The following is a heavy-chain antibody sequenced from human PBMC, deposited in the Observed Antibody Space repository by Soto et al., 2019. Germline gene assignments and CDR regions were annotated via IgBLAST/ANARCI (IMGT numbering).Heavy chain of an antibody. D-gene: IGHD5-18*01. V-gene: IGHV4-61*08. CDR1: GDSVTSGDYY. CDR2: IYYSGNT. J-gene: IGHJ5*01. CDR3: ARIPVDTYMTYWFDP. Sequence: SLTCTVSGDSVTSGDYYWSWIRQPPGKGLEWIGYIYYSGNTNYSPSLKSRVAISSDTSHNQFSLKLSSVTAADTAVYFCARIPVDTYMTYWFDPWGQGTLVTVSS.